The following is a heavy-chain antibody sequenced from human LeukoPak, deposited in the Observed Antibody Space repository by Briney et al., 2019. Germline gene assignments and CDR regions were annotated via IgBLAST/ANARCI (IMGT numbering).Heavy chain of an antibody. J-gene: IGHJ4*02. CDR1: GFTFSYHW. D-gene: IGHD3-22*01. CDR3: ARDPNYYDSSGLIDY. CDR2: IKNDGAVK. V-gene: IGHV3-7*01. Sequence: GGSLRLSCAASGFTFSYHWMTWVRQAPGKGLEWVANIKNDGAVKNYVDSVKGRFTISRDNAKNSLYLQMNSLRAEDTAVYYCARDPNYYDSSGLIDYWGQGTLVTVSS.